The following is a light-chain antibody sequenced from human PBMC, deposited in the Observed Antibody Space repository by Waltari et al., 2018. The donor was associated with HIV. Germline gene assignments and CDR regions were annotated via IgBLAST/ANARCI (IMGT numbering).Light chain of an antibody. CDR2: EDS. CDR3: YSTDSSGNHRV. V-gene: IGLV3-10*01. CDR1: ALPKQY. J-gene: IGLJ3*02. Sequence: SYELTQPPSVSVSPGQTARITCSGDALPKQYAYWYQQKSGKAPVLVIFEDSKRPSGIPERCSGSSAGTMATLTISGAQVEDEADYYCYSTDSSGNHRVFGGGTKLTVL.